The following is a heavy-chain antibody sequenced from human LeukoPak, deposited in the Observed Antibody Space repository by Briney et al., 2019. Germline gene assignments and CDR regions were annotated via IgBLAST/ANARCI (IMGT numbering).Heavy chain of an antibody. CDR2: VGGGTDI. V-gene: IGHV3-23*01. CDR1: GFTFSVHG. J-gene: IGHJ4*02. Sequence: GGSLRLSCVASGFTFSVHGMTWVRQAPGEGLEWVSSVGGGTDIYYADPVKGRFTASRDDSKSTLYLEMNSLRAEDRAVYYCARGGKYFDWLLPFDYWGQGTLVTVSS. D-gene: IGHD3-9*01. CDR3: ARGGKYFDWLLPFDY.